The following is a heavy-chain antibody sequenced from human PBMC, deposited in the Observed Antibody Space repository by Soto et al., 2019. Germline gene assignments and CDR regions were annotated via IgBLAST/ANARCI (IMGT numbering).Heavy chain of an antibody. CDR2: SIPMFGTA. J-gene: IGHJ4*02. Sequence: QVQLVQSGAEVKKPESSVKVSCKAPGGTFSTYAISWVRQAPGQGLEWMGGSIPMFGTANYAQRFQDRVTIPADESTNTVYMELSSLRSEDTAVYFCASGIQLWLRRINNGYSGWGQGTLVTVSS. V-gene: IGHV1-69*12. D-gene: IGHD5-18*01. CDR1: GGTFSTYA. CDR3: ASGIQLWLRRINNGYSG.